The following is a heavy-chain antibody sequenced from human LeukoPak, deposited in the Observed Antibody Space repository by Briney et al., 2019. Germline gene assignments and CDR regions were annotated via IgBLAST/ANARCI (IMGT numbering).Heavy chain of an antibody. D-gene: IGHD2-15*01. CDR1: GGSISSYY. J-gene: IGHJ5*02. V-gene: IGHV4-59*12. Sequence: SETLSLTCTVSGGSISSYYWSWIRQPPGKGLEWIGYIYYSGSTNYNPSLKSRVTISVDTSKNQFSLKLNSVTAADTAVYYCARDGAGYCSGGSCYSGGWFDPWGQGALVTVSS. CDR3: ARDGAGYCSGGSCYSGGWFDP. CDR2: IYYSGST.